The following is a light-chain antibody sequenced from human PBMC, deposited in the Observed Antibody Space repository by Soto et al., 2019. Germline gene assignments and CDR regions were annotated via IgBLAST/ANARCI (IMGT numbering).Light chain of an antibody. J-gene: IGKJ1*01. CDR3: QQANSFPGA. V-gene: IGKV1-12*01. Sequence: DIQMTQSPSSVFASVGDRVTITCRASQGISSWLAWYQQKPGKAPKLLISAASSLHSGVPSRFSASGSETDFTLTIITLQPEDFASYYCQQANSFPGAFGQGTKVEIK. CDR2: AAS. CDR1: QGISSW.